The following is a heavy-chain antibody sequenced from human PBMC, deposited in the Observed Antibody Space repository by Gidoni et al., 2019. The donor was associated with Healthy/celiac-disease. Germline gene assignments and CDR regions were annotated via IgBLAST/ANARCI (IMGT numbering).Heavy chain of an antibody. CDR3: ARVGYDFWSGYRYYFDY. Sequence: QVQLQQWGAGLLKPSETLSLTCAVYGGSFSGYYWSWIRQPPGKGLEWIGEINHSGSTNYNPSLKSRVTISVDTSKNQFSLKLSSVTAADTAVYYCARVGYDFWSGYRYYFDYWGQGTLVTVSS. CDR1: GGSFSGYY. V-gene: IGHV4-34*01. D-gene: IGHD3-3*01. CDR2: INHSGST. J-gene: IGHJ4*02.